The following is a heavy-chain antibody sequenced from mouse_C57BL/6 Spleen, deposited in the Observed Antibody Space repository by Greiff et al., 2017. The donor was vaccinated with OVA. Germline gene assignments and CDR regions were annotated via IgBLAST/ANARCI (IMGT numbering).Heavy chain of an antibody. Sequence: QVQLKESGPGLVQPSQSLSITCTVSGFSLTSYGVHWVRQSPGKGLEWLGVIWSGGSTDYNAAFISRLSISKDNSKSQVFFKMNSLQADDTAIYYCARKGTYYSNYGLAYWGQGTLVTVSA. CDR2: IWSGGST. V-gene: IGHV2-2*01. CDR1: GFSLTSYG. D-gene: IGHD2-5*01. J-gene: IGHJ3*01. CDR3: ARKGTYYSNYGLAY.